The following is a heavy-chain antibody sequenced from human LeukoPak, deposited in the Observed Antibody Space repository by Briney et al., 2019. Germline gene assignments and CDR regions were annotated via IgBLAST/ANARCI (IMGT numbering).Heavy chain of an antibody. CDR3: AREGRIAGRPRNWFDS. CDR1: GGSISSSSYY. J-gene: IGHJ5*01. D-gene: IGHD6-6*01. V-gene: IGHV4-39*07. CDR2: IYYSGST. Sequence: PSETLSLTCTVSGGSISSSSYYWGWIRQPPGKGLEWIGSIYYSGSTYYNPSLKSRVTISVDRSKNQFSLQLNSVTPEDTAVYYCAREGRIAGRPRNWFDSWGQGVLVTVSS.